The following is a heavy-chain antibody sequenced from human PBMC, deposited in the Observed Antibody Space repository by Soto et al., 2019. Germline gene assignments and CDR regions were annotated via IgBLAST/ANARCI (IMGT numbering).Heavy chain of an antibody. CDR3: ASDPGGMDV. Sequence: GGSLRLSCAASGFTFSSYAMHWVRQAPGKGLEWVAVISYDGSNKYYADSVKGRFTISRDNSKNTLYLQMNSLRAEDTAVYYCASDPGGMDVWGQGTTVTVSS. D-gene: IGHD3-10*01. V-gene: IGHV3-30-3*01. CDR1: GFTFSSYA. CDR2: ISYDGSNK. J-gene: IGHJ6*02.